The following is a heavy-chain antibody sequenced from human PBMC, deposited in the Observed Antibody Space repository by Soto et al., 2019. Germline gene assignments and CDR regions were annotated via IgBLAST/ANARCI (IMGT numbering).Heavy chain of an antibody. Sequence: ASVKVSCKASGYTFTSYGISWVRQAPGQGLEWMGWISAYNGNTNYAQKLQGRFTISRDNSKNTLYVQMNSLRAGDTAIYYCAKGLIRSYSIPNPDYGLDVWGQGTTVTVSS. J-gene: IGHJ6*02. CDR3: AKGLIRSYSIPNPDYGLDV. V-gene: IGHV1-18*01. CDR2: ISAYNGNT. D-gene: IGHD3-10*01. CDR1: GYTFTSYG.